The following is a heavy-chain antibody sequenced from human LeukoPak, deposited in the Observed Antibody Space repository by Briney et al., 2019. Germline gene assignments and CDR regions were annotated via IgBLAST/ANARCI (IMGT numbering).Heavy chain of an antibody. J-gene: IGHJ4*02. V-gene: IGHV3-9*01. D-gene: IGHD3-10*01. CDR2: ISWNSGSI. CDR1: GFTFDDYA. CDR3: TGNYYGSGSYADFDY. Sequence: PGGSLRLSCAASGFTFDDYAMHWVRQAPGKGLEWVSGISWNSGSIGYADSVKGRFTISRDDSKNTAYLQMDSLKTEDTAVYYCTGNYYGSGSYADFDYWGQGTLVTVSS.